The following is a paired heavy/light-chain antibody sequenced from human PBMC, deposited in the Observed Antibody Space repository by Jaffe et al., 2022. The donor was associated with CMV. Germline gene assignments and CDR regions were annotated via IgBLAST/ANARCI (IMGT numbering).Light chain of an antibody. Sequence: DIVMTQSPDSLAVSLGERATISCKSSQSILYSSNSLNYLAWYQQKPGQPLKLLIHWASTRESGVPDRFSGSGSGTDFSLTISSLQAEDVAVYYCQQYYAIPYTFGQGTKLEIK. CDR3: QQYYAIPYT. V-gene: IGKV4-1*01. CDR1: QSILYSSNSLNY. CDR2: WAS. J-gene: IGKJ2*01.
Heavy chain of an antibody. CDR3: AKDLVDGLQGVFDI. CDR1: GFTFSNYA. J-gene: IGHJ3*02. D-gene: IGHD3-9*01. CDR2: IRDTDGGT. V-gene: IGHV3-23*04. Sequence: EVQLVESGGGFVQPGGSLRLSCVASGFTFSNYAVTWVRQAPGKGLEWVSAIRDTDGGTFYAGSVKGRFTISRDNSKNTLYLQMNSLRAEDTAIYYCAKDLVDGLQGVFDIWGQGTKVTVSS.